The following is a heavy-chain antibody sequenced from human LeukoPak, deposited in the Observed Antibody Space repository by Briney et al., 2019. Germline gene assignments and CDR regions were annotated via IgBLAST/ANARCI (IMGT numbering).Heavy chain of an antibody. V-gene: IGHV4-34*01. CDR2: INHSGST. Sequence: SETLSLTCAVYGGSFSGYYWSWIRQPPRKGLEWIGEINHSGSTNYNPSLKSRVTISVDTSKNQFSLKLSSVTAADTAVYYCASGARYDFWSGYYNGFEFDYWGQGTLVTVSS. CDR1: GGSFSGYY. CDR3: ASGARYDFWSGYYNGFEFDY. J-gene: IGHJ4*02. D-gene: IGHD3-3*01.